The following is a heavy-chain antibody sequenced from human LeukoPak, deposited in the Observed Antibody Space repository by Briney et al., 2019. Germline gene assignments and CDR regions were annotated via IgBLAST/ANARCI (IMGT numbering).Heavy chain of an antibody. CDR1: GGSLSSYY. CDR2: IYYSGNT. J-gene: IGHJ4*02. Sequence: SETLSLTCTVSGGSLSSYYWSWIRQPPGKGLEWIGYIYYSGNTNYNPSLKSRVTISVDTSKNQFSLKLSSVTAADAAVYYCARHPSAVAGKTFDYWGQGTLVTVSS. D-gene: IGHD6-19*01. V-gene: IGHV4-59*08. CDR3: ARHPSAVAGKTFDY.